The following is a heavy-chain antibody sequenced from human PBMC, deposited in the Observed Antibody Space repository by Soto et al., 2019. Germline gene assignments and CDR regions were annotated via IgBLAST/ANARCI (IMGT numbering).Heavy chain of an antibody. V-gene: IGHV3-33*01. D-gene: IGHD2-15*01. CDR1: GFTFSSYV. Sequence: GALRLSCAASGFTFSSYVMHWVRQAPGKGLEWVAAIWNDGSDSYHVDSVKGRFTISRDNSKNTLYLQMNSLRVEDTAVYYCARDTLGSCKGGPCYRLKHWGQGTLVTAPQ. J-gene: IGHJ1*01. CDR2: IWNDGSDS. CDR3: ARDTLGSCKGGPCYRLKH.